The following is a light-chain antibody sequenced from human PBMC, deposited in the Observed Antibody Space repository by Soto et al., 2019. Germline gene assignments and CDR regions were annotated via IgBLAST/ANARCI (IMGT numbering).Light chain of an antibody. CDR3: QQAASFPFT. CDR2: TAS. V-gene: IGKV1-12*02. Sequence: DIQLTQSPASVSAAVGDRINISCRASQPIKTWLAWYQQKPGKGPKLLIYTASTLETGVPSRFSGSGSGTDFTLTISSLQPEDAAIYSCQQAASFPFTFDPGAKV. CDR1: QPIKTW. J-gene: IGKJ3*01.